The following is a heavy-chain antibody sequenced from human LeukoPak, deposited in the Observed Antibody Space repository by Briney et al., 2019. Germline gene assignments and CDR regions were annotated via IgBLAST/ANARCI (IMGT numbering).Heavy chain of an antibody. Sequence: ASVKVSCKASGYTFTSSYDINWVRQAPGQGLEWRGWMNPYSGITGYPQKFQGRVTMTRDTSISTAYMELSSLTSEDTAVYFCARENVNRGSSWGYDYFGMDVWGQGTAVTVSS. J-gene: IGHJ6*02. CDR2: MNPYSGIT. CDR1: GYTFTSSYD. D-gene: IGHD6-13*01. V-gene: IGHV1-8*01. CDR3: ARENVNRGSSWGYDYFGMDV.